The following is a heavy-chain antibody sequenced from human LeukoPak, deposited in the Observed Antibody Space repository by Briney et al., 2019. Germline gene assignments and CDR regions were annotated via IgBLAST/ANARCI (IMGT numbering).Heavy chain of an antibody. CDR2: IRSKAYGGTT. J-gene: IGHJ4*02. CDR1: GFTFGDYA. V-gene: IGHV3-49*03. D-gene: IGHD5-24*01. CDR3: TRGPDVEMATIFSFDY. Sequence: GGSLRLSCTAYGFTFGDYAMSWFRQAPGKGLEWVGFIRSKAYGGTTEYAASVKGRFTISRDDSKSIAYLQMNSLKTEDTAVYYCTRGPDVEMATIFSFDYWGQGTLVTVSS.